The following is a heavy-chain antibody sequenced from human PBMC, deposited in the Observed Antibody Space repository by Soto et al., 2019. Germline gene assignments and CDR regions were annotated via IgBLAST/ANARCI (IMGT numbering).Heavy chain of an antibody. D-gene: IGHD3-16*02. CDR3: VKASRWTFEN. CDR1: GFTYRNYW. Sequence: PGGSLRLSCAASGFTYRNYWMTWVRQAPGKGLEWVANINPDGSEKQYVDSVKGRFTISRDNAKNSVYLQMNSLRVEDTALYYCVKASRWTFENWGQGSLVTVSS. V-gene: IGHV3-7*01. CDR2: INPDGSEK. J-gene: IGHJ4*02.